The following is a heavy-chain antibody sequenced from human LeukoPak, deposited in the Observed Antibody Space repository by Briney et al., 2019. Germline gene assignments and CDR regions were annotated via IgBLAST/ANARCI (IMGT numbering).Heavy chain of an antibody. Sequence: GSLRLSCAASGFTFSSYAMSWVRQAPGKGLEWVGSVYYTGSTYHNPSLKSRVTMSIDTSRNQFSLKLSSVTAADTAMYYCAREDSGISDNAFDIWGQGTMVTISS. J-gene: IGHJ3*02. D-gene: IGHD1-26*01. V-gene: IGHV4-39*07. CDR1: GFTFSSYA. CDR2: VYYTGST. CDR3: AREDSGISDNAFDI.